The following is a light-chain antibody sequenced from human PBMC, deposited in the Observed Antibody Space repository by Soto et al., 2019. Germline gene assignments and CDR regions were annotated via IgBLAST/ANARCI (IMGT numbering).Light chain of an antibody. CDR2: DAS. Sequence: SNVSGAGKERGTRCWLSSQSISSWLAWYQQKPGKAPKLLIYDASSLESGVPSRFSFSGSGTESTLTISILHPDDPPSHYCQHYTRHPPTFAQGTKVDIK. CDR3: QHYTRHPPT. CDR1: QSISSW. V-gene: IGKV1-5*01. J-gene: IGKJ1*01.